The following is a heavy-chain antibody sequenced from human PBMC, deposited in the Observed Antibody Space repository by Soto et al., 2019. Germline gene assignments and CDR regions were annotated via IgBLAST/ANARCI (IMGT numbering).Heavy chain of an antibody. CDR3: ARGRIVDIMATIYFDY. CDR1: GGSMTSHY. V-gene: IGHV4-59*11. D-gene: IGHD5-12*01. J-gene: IGHJ4*02. Sequence: SXTLSLTCTVSGGSMTSHYWSWIRQPPGKGLEWIVYISYTGSTNYNPSLKSRVTISVDTSKNQFSLKLSSVTAADTAVYYCARGRIVDIMATIYFDYWGQGTLVTVSS. CDR2: ISYTGST.